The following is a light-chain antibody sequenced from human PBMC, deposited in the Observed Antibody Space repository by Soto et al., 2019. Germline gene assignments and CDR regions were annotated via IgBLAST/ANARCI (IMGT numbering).Light chain of an antibody. V-gene: IGLV1-44*01. J-gene: IGLJ1*01. CDR1: SSNIGGNT. Sequence: QSVLTQSPSASGTPGQRVTISCSEGSSNIGGNTVNWYQQLPGTAPKLLIYSNNQRPSGVPDRFSGSKSGTSASLAISGLQSEDEADYYCCSYAGSSTSYVFGTGTKVTVL. CDR3: CSYAGSSTSYV. CDR2: SNN.